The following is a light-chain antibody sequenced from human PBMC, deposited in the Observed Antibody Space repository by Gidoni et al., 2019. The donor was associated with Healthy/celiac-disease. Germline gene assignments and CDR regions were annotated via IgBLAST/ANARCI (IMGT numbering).Light chain of an antibody. CDR3: AAWDDSLNGWV. V-gene: IGLV1-44*01. CDR1: SSNIGSNT. Sequence: QSVLTQPPSASGTPGQRVTISCSGSSSNIGSNTVTWYQQLPGTAPKLLISSNNQRPPGVPDRVSGSKSGTSASRAISGLQSEDEADYYCAAWDDSLNGWVFGGGTKLTVL. CDR2: SNN. J-gene: IGLJ3*02.